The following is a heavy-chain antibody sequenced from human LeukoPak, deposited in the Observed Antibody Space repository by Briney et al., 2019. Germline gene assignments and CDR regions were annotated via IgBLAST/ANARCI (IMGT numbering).Heavy chain of an antibody. D-gene: IGHD6-19*01. J-gene: IGHJ4*02. CDR3: AKDMVPIAMTGVFDY. V-gene: IGHV3-43*01. Sequence: PGGSLRLSCAASGFTFDDYTMHWVRQAPGKGLECVSLISWDGGSTYYADSVKGRFTISRDNSKNSLYLQMNSLRTEDTALYYCAKDMVPIAMTGVFDYWGQGTLVSVSS. CDR1: GFTFDDYT. CDR2: ISWDGGST.